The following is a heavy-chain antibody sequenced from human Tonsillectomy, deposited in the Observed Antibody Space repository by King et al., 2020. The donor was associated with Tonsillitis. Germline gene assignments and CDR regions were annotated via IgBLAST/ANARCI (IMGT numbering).Heavy chain of an antibody. Sequence: VQLVESGGGLVQPGGSLRLSCAASGFTFSTYWMSWVRQAPGKGLQWVANIKQDGSEKYYVDSVKGRFTISRDNAKNSLYLQMNSLRVEDTAVYYCVSDIVVIPATMHNYYYGMDVWGQGTTVTVSS. D-gene: IGHD2-2*01. CDR1: GFTFSTYW. CDR3: VSDIVVIPATMHNYYYGMDV. V-gene: IGHV3-7*01. CDR2: IKQDGSEK. J-gene: IGHJ6*02.